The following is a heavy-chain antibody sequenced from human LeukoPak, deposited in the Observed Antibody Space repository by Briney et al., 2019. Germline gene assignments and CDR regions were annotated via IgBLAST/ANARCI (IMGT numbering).Heavy chain of an antibody. D-gene: IGHD5-18*01. Sequence: PSETLSLTCAVSGGSISSGGYSWSWIRQPPGKGLEWIGYIYHSGSTYYNPSLKSRVTISVDRSKNQFSLKLSSVTAADTAVYYCARGDTAMVSSGFDYWGQGTLVTVSS. CDR3: ARGDTAMVSSGFDY. CDR2: IYHSGST. J-gene: IGHJ4*02. V-gene: IGHV4-30-2*01. CDR1: GGSISSGGYS.